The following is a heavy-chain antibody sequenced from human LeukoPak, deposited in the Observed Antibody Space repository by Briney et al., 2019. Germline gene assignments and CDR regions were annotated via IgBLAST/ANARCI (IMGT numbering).Heavy chain of an antibody. CDR3: AKEVIVGVSFDY. V-gene: IGHV3-23*01. Sequence: GGSLRPSRAASGFTFSSYAMSWVRQAPGKGLEWVAAISGSGGSTYYADSVKGRFTISRDNFKNTLYLQMNSLRAEDTAVYYCAKEVIVGVSFDYWGQGTLVTVSS. J-gene: IGHJ4*02. D-gene: IGHD1-26*01. CDR2: ISGSGGST. CDR1: GFTFSSYA.